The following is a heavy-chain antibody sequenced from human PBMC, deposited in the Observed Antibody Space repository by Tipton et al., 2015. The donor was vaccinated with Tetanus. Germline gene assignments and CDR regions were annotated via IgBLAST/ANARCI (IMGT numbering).Heavy chain of an antibody. D-gene: IGHD2-8*01. CDR1: GYIFTNYW. CDR2: IYPGDSDT. J-gene: IGHJ4*02. V-gene: IGHV5-51*01. CDR3: ARAHCSDGVCNFDF. Sequence: QLVQSGGEVKKPGESLKISCKGSGYIFTNYWNGWVRQMPGKGLEWMGIIYPGDSDTRYSPSFQGQVTISVDKSINTAYLQWSSLKASDTSMFYCARAHCSDGVCNFDFWGQGALVTVAS.